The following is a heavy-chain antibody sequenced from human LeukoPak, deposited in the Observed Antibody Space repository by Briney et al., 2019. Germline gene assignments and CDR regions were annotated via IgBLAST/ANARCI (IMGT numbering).Heavy chain of an antibody. D-gene: IGHD4-11*01. Sequence: GGSLRLSCAASGFTFGSYWMIWVRQSPGHGLEWVSTISTYSSYIYYADSVKGRFTISRDNAQNSLYLQMNSLRAEDTAVYYCAKSGGSETSYYYYYMEVWGNGTTVTVSS. J-gene: IGHJ6*03. V-gene: IGHV3-21*03. CDR3: AKSGGSETSYYYYYMEV. CDR1: GFTFGSYW. CDR2: ISTYSSYI.